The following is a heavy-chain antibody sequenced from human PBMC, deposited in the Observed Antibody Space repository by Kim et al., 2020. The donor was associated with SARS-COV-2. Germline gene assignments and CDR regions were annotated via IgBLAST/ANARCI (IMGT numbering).Heavy chain of an antibody. CDR2: IKSKTDGGTT. Sequence: GGSLRLSCAASGFTFSNAWMSWVRQAPGKGLEWVGRIKSKTDGGTTDYAAPVKGRFTISRDDSKNTLYLQMNSLKTEDTAVYYCTTDMGPGPFGYSYGWDYWGQGTLVTVSS. J-gene: IGHJ4*02. D-gene: IGHD5-18*01. V-gene: IGHV3-15*01. CDR1: GFTFSNAW. CDR3: TTDMGPGPFGYSYGWDY.